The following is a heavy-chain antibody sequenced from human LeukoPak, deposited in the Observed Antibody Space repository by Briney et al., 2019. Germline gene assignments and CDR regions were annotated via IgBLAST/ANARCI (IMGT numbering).Heavy chain of an antibody. CDR1: GFTFSSYS. V-gene: IGHV3-21*01. D-gene: IGHD5-12*01. J-gene: IGHJ3*02. CDR3: ARVYSGYDGGDAFDI. CDR2: ISSSSSYI. Sequence: GGSLRLSCAASGFTFSSYSMNWVRQAPGKGLEWVSSISSSSSYIYYADSVKGRFTISRDNAKNSLYLQMNSLRAEDTAVYYCARVYSGYDGGDAFDIWGQGTMVTVSS.